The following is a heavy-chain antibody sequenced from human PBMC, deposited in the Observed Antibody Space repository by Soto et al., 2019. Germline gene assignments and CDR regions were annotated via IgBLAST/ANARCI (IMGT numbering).Heavy chain of an antibody. CDR1: AGSFSDYA. D-gene: IGHD6-6*01. CDR3: ARSIGSSSFYFDF. J-gene: IGHJ4*02. V-gene: IGHV1-69*13. CDR2: FIPVFGTT. Sequence: SVKVSCKTSAGSFSDYAISWVRQAPGQGLERMGGFIPVFGTTNYAQKFQGRVTITADALRGTASMELSSLTYEDAAVYYCARSIGSSSFYFDFWGQGTLVTVSS.